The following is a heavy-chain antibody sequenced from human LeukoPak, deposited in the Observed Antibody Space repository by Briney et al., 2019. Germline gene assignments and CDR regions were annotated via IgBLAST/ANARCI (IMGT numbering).Heavy chain of an antibody. CDR2: IYSGGST. Sequence: GGSLRLSCAASGFTISSNYTSWVRQAPGKGLEGVSVIYSGGSTYYADSGKGRCTISRDNSKNTLYLEMNSLRAEDTAVYYCARVIYEDYMDVWGKGTTVTVSS. V-gene: IGHV3-53*01. CDR1: GFTISSNY. J-gene: IGHJ6*03. D-gene: IGHD5/OR15-5a*01. CDR3: ARVIYEDYMDV.